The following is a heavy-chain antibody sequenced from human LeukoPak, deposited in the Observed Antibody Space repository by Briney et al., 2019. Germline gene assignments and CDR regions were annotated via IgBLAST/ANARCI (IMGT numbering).Heavy chain of an antibody. V-gene: IGHV4-39*01. Sequence: SETLSLTCTVSSGSITTRSFYWGWIRQPPGKGLEWIGSIYFSGGTYSNPSLKSRVTISVDTYKNQFSLKLSSVTAPDTAVYYCVRLVNYSVPDHWGQGTLVTVSS. CDR3: VRLVNYSVPDH. J-gene: IGHJ4*02. CDR2: IYFSGGT. CDR1: SGSITTRSFY. D-gene: IGHD2-21*01.